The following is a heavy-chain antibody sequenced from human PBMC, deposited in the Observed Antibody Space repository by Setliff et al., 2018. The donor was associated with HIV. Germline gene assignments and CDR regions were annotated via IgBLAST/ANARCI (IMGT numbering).Heavy chain of an antibody. J-gene: IGHJ4*02. V-gene: IGHV3-23*01. CDR1: GFTFDDYG. D-gene: IGHD3-22*01. Sequence: GGSLRLSCAASGFTFDDYGMSWVRQAPGQGLEWISSIPASGGSTIYYADSVKGRFTISRDNSKNTLYLQMNSLRAEDTAVYYCAKGTYSYDSSGPDYWGQGTLVTVSS. CDR3: AKGTYSYDSSGPDY. CDR2: IPASGGSTI.